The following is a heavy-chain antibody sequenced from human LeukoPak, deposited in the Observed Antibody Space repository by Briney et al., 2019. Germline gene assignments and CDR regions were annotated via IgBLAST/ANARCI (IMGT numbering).Heavy chain of an antibody. Sequence: GASVKVSRKASGYTFTSYGISWVRQAPGQGLEWMEWISAYNGNTNYAQKVQGRVTMTTDTSTSTAYMELRSLRSDDTAMYYCARGRRDSAMAPYYGMDVWGQGTTVTVSS. CDR3: ARGRRDSAMAPYYGMDV. CDR1: GYTFTSYG. CDR2: ISAYNGNT. D-gene: IGHD5-18*01. V-gene: IGHV1-18*01. J-gene: IGHJ6*02.